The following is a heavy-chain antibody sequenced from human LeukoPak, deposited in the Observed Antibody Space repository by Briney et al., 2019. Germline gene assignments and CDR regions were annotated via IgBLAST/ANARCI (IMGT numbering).Heavy chain of an antibody. D-gene: IGHD6-19*01. CDR3: GASGRSSGWYLLK. J-gene: IGHJ4*02. CDR1: GFTFSSYG. V-gene: IGHV3-30*03. Sequence: GGSLRLSCAASGFTFSSYGMHWVRQAPGKGLEWVAVISYDGSNKYYADSVKGRFTISRDNSKNTLYLQMNSLRAEDTAVYYCGASGRSSGWYLLKWGQGTLVTVSS. CDR2: ISYDGSNK.